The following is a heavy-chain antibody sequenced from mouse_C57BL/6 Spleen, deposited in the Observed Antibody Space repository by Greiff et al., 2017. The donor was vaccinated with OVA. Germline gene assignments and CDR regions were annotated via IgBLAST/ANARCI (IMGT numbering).Heavy chain of an antibody. Sequence: VQLQQSGPELVKPGASVKISCKASGYAFSSSWMNWVKQRPGKGLEWIGRFYPGDGDTNYNGKFKGKATLTADKSSSTAYMQLSSLTSEDSAVYFCARSELRYAMDYWGQGTSVTVSS. CDR1: GYAFSSSW. CDR3: ARSELRYAMDY. V-gene: IGHV1-82*01. CDR2: FYPGDGDT. D-gene: IGHD1-1*01. J-gene: IGHJ4*01.